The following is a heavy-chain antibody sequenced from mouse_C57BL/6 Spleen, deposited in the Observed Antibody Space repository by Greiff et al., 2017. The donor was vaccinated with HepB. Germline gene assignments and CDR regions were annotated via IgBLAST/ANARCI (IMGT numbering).Heavy chain of an antibody. CDR1: GYTFTSYW. V-gene: IGHV1-59*01. D-gene: IGHD1-1*01. Sequence: QVQLKQSGAELVRPGTSVKLSCKASGYTFTSYWMHWVKQRPGQGLEWIGVIDPSDSYTNYNQKFKGKATLTVDTSSSTAYMQLSSLTSEDSAVYYCASLLINWFAYWGQGTLVTVSA. J-gene: IGHJ3*01. CDR2: IDPSDSYT. CDR3: ASLLINWFAY.